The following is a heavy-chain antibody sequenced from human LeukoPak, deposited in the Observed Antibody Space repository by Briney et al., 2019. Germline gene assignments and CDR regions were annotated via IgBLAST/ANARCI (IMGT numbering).Heavy chain of an antibody. J-gene: IGHJ4*02. CDR3: ARGVFYYDTSGRGYYFDY. Sequence: SETLSLTCTVSGGSIGSYYWSWVRQPAGKGLEWIGRIYTSGGTVYNPSLKSRVTMSVDTSKNQFSLKLSSVTAADTAVYYCARGVFYYDTSGRGYYFDYWGQGTLVTVSS. D-gene: IGHD3-22*01. CDR1: GGSIGSYY. CDR2: IYTSGGT. V-gene: IGHV4-4*07.